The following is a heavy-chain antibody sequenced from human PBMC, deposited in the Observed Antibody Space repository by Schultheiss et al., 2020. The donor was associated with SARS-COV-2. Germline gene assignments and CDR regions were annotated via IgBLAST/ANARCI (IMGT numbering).Heavy chain of an antibody. CDR3: ARPSVVTARSWYFDL. CDR2: IWYDGSNK. D-gene: IGHD2-21*02. CDR1: GFTFSSYD. Sequence: GGSLRLSCAACGFTFSSYDMHWVRQATGKGLEWVAVIWYDGSNKYYADSVKGRFTISRDNSKNTLYLQMNSLRAEDTAVYYCARPSVVTARSWYFDLWGRGTLVTVSS. V-gene: IGHV3-33*08. J-gene: IGHJ2*01.